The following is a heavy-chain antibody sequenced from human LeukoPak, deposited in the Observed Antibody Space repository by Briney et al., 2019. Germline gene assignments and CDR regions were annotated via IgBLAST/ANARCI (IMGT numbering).Heavy chain of an antibody. J-gene: IGHJ2*01. CDR1: GGSFSGYY. Sequence: SETLSLTCAVYGGSFSGYYWSWIRQPPGKGLEWIGEINHSGSTNYNPSLKSRVTISVDTSKNQFSLKLSSVTAADTAVYYCARHFRCSGGSCYANWYFDLWGRGTLVTVSS. CDR3: ARHFRCSGGSCYANWYFDL. V-gene: IGHV4-34*01. CDR2: INHSGST. D-gene: IGHD2-15*01.